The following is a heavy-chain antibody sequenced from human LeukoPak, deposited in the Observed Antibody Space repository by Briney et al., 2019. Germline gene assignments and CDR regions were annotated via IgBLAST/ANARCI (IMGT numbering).Heavy chain of an antibody. CDR2: ISSDTSYI. D-gene: IGHD4-17*01. CDR3: ARDTSTVTNREFDY. CDR1: GFSFSNTW. V-gene: IGHV3-21*01. J-gene: IGHJ4*02. Sequence: GGSLRLSCAASGFSFSNTWMNWVRQAPGKGLEWVSLISSDTSYIHYADSVKGRFIISRDNAKNSVFLQMNSLRAEDTAVYYCARDTSTVTNREFDYWGQGTLVTVSS.